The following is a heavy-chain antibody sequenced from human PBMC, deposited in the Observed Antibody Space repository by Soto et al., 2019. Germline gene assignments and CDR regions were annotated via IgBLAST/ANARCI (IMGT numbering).Heavy chain of an antibody. CDR3: ARDAPGSGFDP. V-gene: IGHV4-4*02. CDR2: IYHSGST. CDR1: GGSISSSNW. J-gene: IGHJ5*02. Sequence: SETLSLTCAVCGGSISSSNWWSWVRQPPGKGLEWIGEIYHSGSTNYNPSLKSRSTISVDESNNQFSLELTSVTAADTAVYYCARDAPGSGFDPWGQGTLVTVSS.